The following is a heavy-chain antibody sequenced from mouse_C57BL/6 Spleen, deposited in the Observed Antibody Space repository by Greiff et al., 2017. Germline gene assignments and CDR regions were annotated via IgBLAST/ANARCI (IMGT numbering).Heavy chain of an antibody. V-gene: IGHV5-17*01. CDR3: ARPSGTVVASDWYFDD. CDR1: GFTFSDYG. Sequence: EVKVVESGGGLVKPGGSLKLSCAASGFTFSDYGMHWVRQAPEKGLEWVAYISSGSSTIYYADKVKGRFNISRDNAKNTRFLQMTSLRSEDAAMYYCARPSGTVVASDWYFDDWGTGTTVTVSS. CDR2: ISSGSSTI. D-gene: IGHD1-1*01. J-gene: IGHJ1*03.